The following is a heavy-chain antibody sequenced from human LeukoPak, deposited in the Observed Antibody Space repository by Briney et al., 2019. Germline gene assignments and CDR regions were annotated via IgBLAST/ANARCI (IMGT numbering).Heavy chain of an antibody. Sequence: ASVKVSCKASGGTFSSYAISWVRQAPGQGLEWMGGIIPIFGTANYAQKFQGRVTITTDESTSTAYMELSSLRPEDTAVYYCARGERLRPHIYYFDYWGQGTLVTVSS. CDR2: IIPIFGTA. CDR3: ARGERLRPHIYYFDY. CDR1: GGTFSSYA. J-gene: IGHJ4*02. D-gene: IGHD1-1*01. V-gene: IGHV1-69*05.